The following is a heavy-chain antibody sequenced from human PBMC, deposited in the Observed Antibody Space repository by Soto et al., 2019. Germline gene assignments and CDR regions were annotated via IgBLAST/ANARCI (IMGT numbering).Heavy chain of an antibody. J-gene: IGHJ3*02. D-gene: IGHD3-16*02. CDR3: ARDGFMITFGGVINNAFDI. V-gene: IGHV3-30-3*01. CDR2: ISYDGSNK. CDR1: GFTFSSYA. Sequence: QVQLVESGGGVVQPGRSLRLSCAASGFTFSSYAMHWVRQAPGKGLEWVAVISYDGSNKYYADSVKGRFTISRDNSKNPLYRQMNSLRAEDTAVYYCARDGFMITFGGVINNAFDIWGQGTMVTVSS.